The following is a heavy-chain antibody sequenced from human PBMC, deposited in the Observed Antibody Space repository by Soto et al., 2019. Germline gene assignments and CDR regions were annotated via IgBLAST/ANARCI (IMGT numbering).Heavy chain of an antibody. CDR2: VSGSGGST. Sequence: EVQLLESGGGLVQPGGSLRLSCAASGFTFSNYAMSWVRQAPGKGLEWVSAVSGSGGSTYYVASVKGRFTISRDNSKNTLYLQMNSLRVEDTAVYYCAKEKYAPSDPWGQGTLVTVSS. D-gene: IGHD2-8*01. CDR3: AKEKYAPSDP. V-gene: IGHV3-23*01. J-gene: IGHJ5*02. CDR1: GFTFSNYA.